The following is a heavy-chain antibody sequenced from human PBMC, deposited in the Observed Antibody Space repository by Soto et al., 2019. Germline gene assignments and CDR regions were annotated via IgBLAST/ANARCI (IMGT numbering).Heavy chain of an antibody. CDR3: ARDGRTPEVYSNYDRDYYYLDV. Sequence: ASVTVSCKASGYTCIGYYMHWVPQAPGQGLEWMGWINPNSGGTNYAKKFQGWVTMTRDTSISTAYMELSRLRSDDTAVYYCARDGRTPEVYSNYDRDYYYLDVWGKGTTVTVSS. J-gene: IGHJ6*03. V-gene: IGHV1-2*04. CDR2: INPNSGGT. CDR1: GYTCIGYY. D-gene: IGHD4-4*01.